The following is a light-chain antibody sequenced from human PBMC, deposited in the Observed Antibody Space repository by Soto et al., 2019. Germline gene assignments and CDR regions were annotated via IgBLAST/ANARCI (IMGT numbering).Light chain of an antibody. J-gene: IGKJ2*01. Sequence: EIVLTQSPGTLSLSPGERATLSSRASQSVSSSYLAWYQQKPGQAPRHLIYGASSRATGIPDRFSCCGSGTDFTLTISTLEREDLAVYYCQQYGGASYTFGQGTE. V-gene: IGKV3-20*01. CDR3: QQYGGASYT. CDR2: GAS. CDR1: QSVSSSY.